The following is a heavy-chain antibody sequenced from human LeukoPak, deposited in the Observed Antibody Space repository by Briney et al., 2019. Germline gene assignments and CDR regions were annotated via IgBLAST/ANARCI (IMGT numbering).Heavy chain of an antibody. J-gene: IGHJ5*02. CDR1: GYTFTGYY. CDR2: ISAYNGNT. V-gene: IGHV1-18*04. CDR3: ARNYYDFWSGYPQTWFDP. Sequence: ASVKVSCKASGYTFTGYYMHWVRQAPGQGLEWMGWISAYNGNTNYAQKLQGRVTMTTDTSTSTAYMELRSLRSDDTAVYYCARNYYDFWSGYPQTWFDPWGQGTLVTVSS. D-gene: IGHD3-3*01.